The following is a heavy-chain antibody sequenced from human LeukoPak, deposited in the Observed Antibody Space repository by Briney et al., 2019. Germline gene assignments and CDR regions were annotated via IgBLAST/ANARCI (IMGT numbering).Heavy chain of an antibody. V-gene: IGHV3-23*01. Sequence: GGSLRLSCAASGFTFSSYAMSWVRQAPGKGLEWVSAISGSGGSTYYADSVKGRFTISRDNSTNTLYLQMNSLRAEDTAVYYCAKDATRFLEWLLDYWGQGTLVTVSS. CDR1: GFTFSSYA. CDR2: ISGSGGST. D-gene: IGHD3-3*01. CDR3: AKDATRFLEWLLDY. J-gene: IGHJ4*02.